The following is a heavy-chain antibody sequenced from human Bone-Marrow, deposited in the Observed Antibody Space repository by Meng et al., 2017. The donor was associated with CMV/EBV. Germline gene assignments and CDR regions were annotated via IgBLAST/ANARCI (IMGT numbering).Heavy chain of an antibody. CDR2: INPNSGGT. J-gene: IGHJ6*02. V-gene: IGHV1-2*02. CDR3: ASARVGATYYYYYYGMDV. D-gene: IGHD1-26*01. Sequence: ASVKVSCKASGYTFTSYYMHWVRQAPGQGLEWMGWINPNSGGTNYAQKFQGRVTMTRDTSISTAYMELSRLRSDDTAVYYCASARVGATYYYYYYGMDVWGQGTTVTVSS. CDR1: GYTFTSYY.